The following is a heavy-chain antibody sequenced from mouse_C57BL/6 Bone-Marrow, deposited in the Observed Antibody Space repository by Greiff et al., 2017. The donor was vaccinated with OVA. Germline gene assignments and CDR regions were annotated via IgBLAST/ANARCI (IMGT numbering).Heavy chain of an antibody. CDR2: IDPENGDT. V-gene: IGHV14-4*01. CDR1: GFTIKDDY. J-gene: IGHJ3*01. Sequence: VQLQQSGAELVRPGASVKLSCTASGFTIKDDYMHWVKQRPEQGLEWIGWIDPENGDTEYASKFQGKATITADTSSNTAYLQLSSLTSEDTAVYYCTTRDGNYEGFAYWGQGTLVTVSA. CDR3: TTRDGNYEGFAY. D-gene: IGHD2-1*01.